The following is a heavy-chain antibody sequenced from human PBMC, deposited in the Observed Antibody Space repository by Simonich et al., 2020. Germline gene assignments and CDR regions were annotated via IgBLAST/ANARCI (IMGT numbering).Heavy chain of an antibody. CDR1: GGSFSGYY. Sequence: QVQLQQWGAGLLKPSETLSLTCAVYGGSFSGYYWSWIRQPPGKGLEWIGEINHSGGTNYNPSLKSRVTISVDTSKNQFSLKLSSVTAADTAVYYCARRANWNWYFDLWGRGTLVTVSS. J-gene: IGHJ2*01. V-gene: IGHV4-34*01. D-gene: IGHD1-1*01. CDR2: INHSGGT. CDR3: ARRANWNWYFDL.